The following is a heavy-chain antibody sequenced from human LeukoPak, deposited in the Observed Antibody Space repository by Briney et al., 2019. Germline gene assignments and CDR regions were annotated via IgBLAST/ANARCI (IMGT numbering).Heavy chain of an antibody. CDR2: ISYNGGST. Sequence: GGSLRLSCAASGFTFSSYAMSWVRQAPGKGLEWVSAISYNGGSTYYADSVKGRFTISRDNSKNTLYLQMNSLRAEDTAVYYCARNYYYYGMDVWGQGTTVTVSS. V-gene: IGHV3-23*01. CDR1: GFTFSSYA. CDR3: ARNYYYYGMDV. J-gene: IGHJ6*02.